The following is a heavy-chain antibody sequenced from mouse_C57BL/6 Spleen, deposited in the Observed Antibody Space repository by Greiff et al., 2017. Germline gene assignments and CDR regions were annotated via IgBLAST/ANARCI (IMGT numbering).Heavy chain of an antibody. Sequence: VQLQQSGPELVKPGASVKISCKASGYAFSSSWMNWVKQRPGKGLEWIGRIYPGDGDTNYNGKFKGKATLTADKSSSTAYMQLRSLTSEDSAVYFCARGEGYAMDYWGQGTSVTVSS. CDR1: GYAFSSSW. J-gene: IGHJ4*01. V-gene: IGHV1-82*01. CDR3: ARGEGYAMDY. CDR2: IYPGDGDT.